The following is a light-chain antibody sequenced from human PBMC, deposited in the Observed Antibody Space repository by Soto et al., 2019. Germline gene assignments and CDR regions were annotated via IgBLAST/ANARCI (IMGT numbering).Light chain of an antibody. J-gene: IGKJ1*01. CDR3: QQYGSSLPWT. V-gene: IGKV3-20*01. CDR2: GAS. Sequence: EIVLKQSPGTLSLSPGERATLSCRASQSVSSSYLAWYQQKPGQAPRLLIYGASSRATGIPDRFSGSGSGTDFTLTISRLEPEDFAVYYCQQYGSSLPWTFGQGTKVDNK. CDR1: QSVSSSY.